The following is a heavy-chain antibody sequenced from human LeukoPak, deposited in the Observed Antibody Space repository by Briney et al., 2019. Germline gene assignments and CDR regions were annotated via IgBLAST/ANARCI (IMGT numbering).Heavy chain of an antibody. CDR3: AKGGRQWLVHAFDI. D-gene: IGHD6-19*01. V-gene: IGHV3-21*04. Sequence: GGSLRLSCAASGFTFSSYSMNWVRQAPGKGLEWVSSISSSSSYIYYADSVKGRFTISRDNSKNTLYLQMNSLRAEDTAVYYCAKGGRQWLVHAFDIWGQGTMVTVSS. CDR2: ISSSSSYI. CDR1: GFTFSSYS. J-gene: IGHJ3*02.